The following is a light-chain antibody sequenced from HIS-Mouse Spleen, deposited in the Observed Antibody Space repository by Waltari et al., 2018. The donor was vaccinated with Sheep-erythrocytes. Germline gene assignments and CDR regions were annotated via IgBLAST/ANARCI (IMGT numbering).Light chain of an antibody. J-gene: IGKJ1*01. V-gene: IGKV3-15*01. CDR1: QSVSSN. CDR3: QQYNNWPPT. CDR2: GVS. Sequence: EIVMTQSPATLSVSPGERATLSCRASQSVSSNLAWYQQKPCQAPRLLIYGVSTRATGIPARFSGSGSGTEFTLTISSLQSEDFAVYYCQQYNNWPPTFGQGTKVEIK.